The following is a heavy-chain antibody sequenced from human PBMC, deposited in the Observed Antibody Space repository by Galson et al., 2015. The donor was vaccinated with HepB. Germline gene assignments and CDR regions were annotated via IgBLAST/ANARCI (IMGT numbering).Heavy chain of an antibody. CDR1: GFTFSNYS. CDR3: ANDWGSGYYYYYGMDV. D-gene: IGHD7-27*01. CDR2: IKSKTDGGTA. J-gene: IGHJ6*02. Sequence: SLRLSCAASGFTFSNYSMNWVRQAPGKGLEWVGRIKSKTDGGTADYAAPVKGRFTISRDNSKNTLYLQMNSLRAEDTAVYYCANDWGSGYYYYYGMDVWGQGTTVTVSS. V-gene: IGHV3-15*01.